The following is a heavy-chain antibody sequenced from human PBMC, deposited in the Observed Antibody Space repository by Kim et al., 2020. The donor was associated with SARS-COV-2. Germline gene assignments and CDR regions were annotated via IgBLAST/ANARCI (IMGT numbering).Heavy chain of an antibody. V-gene: IGHV4-34*01. CDR1: GGSFSGYY. J-gene: IGHJ4*02. Sequence: SENLSLTCAVYGGSFSGYYWRWIRQPPGKGLEWIGEINHSGSTNYNPSLKSRVTISVDTSKNQFSLKLSSVTAADTAVYYCARGQTTVSAFDYWGQGTLVTFSS. CDR3: ARGQTTVSAFDY. D-gene: IGHD4-4*01. CDR2: INHSGST.